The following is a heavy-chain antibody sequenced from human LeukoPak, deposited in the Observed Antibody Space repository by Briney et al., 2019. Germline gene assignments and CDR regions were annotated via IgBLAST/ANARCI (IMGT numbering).Heavy chain of an antibody. D-gene: IGHD4-17*01. CDR2: IIPIFGIA. V-gene: IGHV1-69*04. Sequence: SVKVSCRASGGTFSSYAISWVRQAPGQGLEWMGRIIPIFGIANYAQKFQGRVTITADKSTSTAYMELSSLRSEDTAVYYCASGLKTVTLDYWGQGTLVTVSS. CDR3: ASGLKTVTLDY. J-gene: IGHJ4*02. CDR1: GGTFSSYA.